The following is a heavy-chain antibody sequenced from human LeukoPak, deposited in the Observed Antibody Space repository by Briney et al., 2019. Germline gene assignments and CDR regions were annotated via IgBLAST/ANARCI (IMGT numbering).Heavy chain of an antibody. D-gene: IGHD2-15*01. CDR1: GFTFREYC. V-gene: IGHV3-23*01. J-gene: IGHJ5*02. CDR2: IMSNGGDT. Sequence: GGSLRLSCAASGFTFREYCMSWVRQAPGKGLEWVSNIMSNGGDTYYTDSVKGRFTISRDNSKNTLYLEMNSLRAEDTAVYYCAKGGYTTWFDPWGQGTLVTVSS. CDR3: AKGGYTTWFDP.